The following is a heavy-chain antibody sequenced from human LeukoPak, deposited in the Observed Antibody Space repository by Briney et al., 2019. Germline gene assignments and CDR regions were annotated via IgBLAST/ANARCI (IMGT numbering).Heavy chain of an antibody. CDR3: TTAIAVAGFDAFDI. J-gene: IGHJ3*02. V-gene: IGHV3-15*01. CDR1: GFTFSNAW. CDR2: IKSKTDGGTT. D-gene: IGHD6-19*01. Sequence: PGGSLRLSCAASGFTFSNAWMSWVRQAPGKGLEWVGRIKSKTDGGTTDYAAPVKGRFTISRDDSKNTLYLQMSSLKTEDTAVYYCTTAIAVAGFDAFDIWGQGTMVTVSS.